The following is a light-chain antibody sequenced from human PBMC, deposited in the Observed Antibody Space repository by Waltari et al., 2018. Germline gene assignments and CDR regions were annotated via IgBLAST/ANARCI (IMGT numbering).Light chain of an antibody. CDR1: QRVGRY. J-gene: IGKJ1*01. CDR3: QMYVRLPVT. CDR2: DAS. Sequence: EIVLTQSPGTLSLSPGERATLSCRASQRVGRYLAWYKQQHGQAPRLLIYDASTRATGSPDRFSGGGSGTDFSLTISRLEPEDFAVYYCQMYVRLPVTFGQGTKVEI. V-gene: IGKV3-20*01.